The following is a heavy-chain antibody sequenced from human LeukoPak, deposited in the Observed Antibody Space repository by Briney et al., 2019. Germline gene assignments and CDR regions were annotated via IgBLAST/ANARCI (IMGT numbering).Heavy chain of an antibody. CDR2: ISTSSSYI. V-gene: IGHV3-21*01. CDR3: ARAAIAAARIYYYMDV. J-gene: IGHJ6*03. Sequence: PGGSVSLSCAASGFTFSSYSMNWVRQAPGQGLEGASFISTSSSYIHHADSVKGRFTISRDNAENSLYLQMNSLRAEDTAVYYCARAAIAAARIYYYMDVWGKGTTVTVSS. CDR1: GFTFSSYS. D-gene: IGHD6-13*01.